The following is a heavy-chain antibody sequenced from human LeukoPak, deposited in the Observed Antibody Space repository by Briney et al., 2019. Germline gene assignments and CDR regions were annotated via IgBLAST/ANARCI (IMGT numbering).Heavy chain of an antibody. J-gene: IGHJ5*02. Sequence: PGGSLRLSCAASGFTFSRYAMHWVREAPGKGLEYVSAISSNGGSTYYANSVKGSFTISRDNSKNTLYLQMGSLRAEDMAVYYCTRGVRLSSSSCYDPWGQGTMVTVSS. CDR1: GFTFSRYA. CDR3: TRGVRLSSSSCYDP. V-gene: IGHV3-64*01. D-gene: IGHD2-2*01. CDR2: ISSNGGST.